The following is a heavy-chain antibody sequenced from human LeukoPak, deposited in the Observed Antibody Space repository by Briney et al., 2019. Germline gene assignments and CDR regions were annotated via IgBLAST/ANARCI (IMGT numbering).Heavy chain of an antibody. CDR2: IRYDGSNK. CDR3: AKVTSPYYYYMDV. CDR1: GFTFSSYG. Sequence: PGGSLRLSRAASGFTFSSYGMHWVRQAPGKGLEWVAFIRYDGSNKCYADSVKGRFTISRDNSKNMLYLQMNSLRGEETAVYYCAKVTSPYYYYMDVWGKGTTVTVSS. J-gene: IGHJ6*03. V-gene: IGHV3-30*02.